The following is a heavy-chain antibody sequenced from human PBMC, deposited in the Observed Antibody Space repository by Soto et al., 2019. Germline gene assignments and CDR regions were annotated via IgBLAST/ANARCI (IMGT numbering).Heavy chain of an antibody. CDR1: GYTLTSHG. CDR3: ARGYYESSGPIDY. CDR2: ISTYNGNT. Sequence: QVQLVQSGAEVKKPGASVKVSCKASGYTLTSHGISWVRQAPGQGLEWRGWISTYNGNTEYAQKFQGRVTMTADTATNRAHMELRSLRSDDTAMYYGARGYYESSGPIDYWGQGTLVTVSS. D-gene: IGHD3-22*01. V-gene: IGHV1-18*01. J-gene: IGHJ4*02.